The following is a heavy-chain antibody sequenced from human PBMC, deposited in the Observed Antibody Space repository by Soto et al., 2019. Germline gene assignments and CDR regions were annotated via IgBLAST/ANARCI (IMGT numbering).Heavy chain of an antibody. CDR1: GYNFNSYT. V-gene: IGHV1-18*01. CDR3: ARVVGALGPWFDP. D-gene: IGHD1-26*01. Sequence: QVPLVQSGAEVKKPGASVKVSCKASGYNFNSYTISWVRQAPGQGLEWMGRISAYNGNTNYAQKLQGRVTMTTDTSTSTAYLELRSLRSDDTAVYHCARVVGALGPWFDPWGQGNLVTVSS. CDR2: ISAYNGNT. J-gene: IGHJ5*02.